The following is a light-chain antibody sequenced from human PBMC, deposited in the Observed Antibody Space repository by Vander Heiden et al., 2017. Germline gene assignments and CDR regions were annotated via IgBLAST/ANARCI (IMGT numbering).Light chain of an antibody. CDR1: KLGDKY. CDR3: QAWDSSGV. CDR2: QDS. Sequence: SYELTQPPSVSVSPGQTASITCSGDKLGDKYACWYQQKPGQSPVLVIYQDSKRPSGIPERSSGSKYGTTATPTISGTEAVDEAYYYYQAWDSSGVFGGGTKITVL. J-gene: IGLJ2*01. V-gene: IGLV3-1*01.